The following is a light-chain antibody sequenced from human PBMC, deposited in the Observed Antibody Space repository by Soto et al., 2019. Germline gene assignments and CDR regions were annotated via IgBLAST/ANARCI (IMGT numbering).Light chain of an antibody. J-gene: IGKJ2*01. V-gene: IGKV3-20*01. Sequence: EIVLTQSPGTLSLSPGERATLSCRARQSVSSSFLAWYQQKPGQAPRVLIYGASSRATGIPDRFSGSGSGTDFTLTISSLEPEDFAVYYCQQYGSSPPNTFGQGTKLEIK. CDR2: GAS. CDR1: QSVSSSF. CDR3: QQYGSSPPNT.